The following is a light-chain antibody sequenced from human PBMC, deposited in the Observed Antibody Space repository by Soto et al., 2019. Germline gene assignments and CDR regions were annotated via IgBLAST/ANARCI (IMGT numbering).Light chain of an antibody. CDR3: QKSNSAPTWT. V-gene: IGKV1-27*01. J-gene: IGKJ1*01. CDR1: QGINNY. Sequence: DIQMTQSPSSLSASVGDRVTITCRASQGINNYLAWYQQKPGQVPKLLIYAASTLQSGVPSRFSGSGSGTEFTLTISSLQPEDVATYFCQKSNSAPTWTFGQGTKVEIE. CDR2: AAS.